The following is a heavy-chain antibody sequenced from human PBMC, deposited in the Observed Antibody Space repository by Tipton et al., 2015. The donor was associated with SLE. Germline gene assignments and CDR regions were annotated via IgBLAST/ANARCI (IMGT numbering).Heavy chain of an antibody. V-gene: IGHV4-34*01. D-gene: IGHD3/OR15-3a*01. CDR2: INHSGGT. CDR3: ARAPGLDRDYYYYYYMDV. CDR1: GGSFSGYY. Sequence: TLSLTCAVYGGSFSGYYWSWIRQPLGKGLEWIGEINHSGGTNYNPSLKSRVTISVDTSKNQFSLKLSSVTAADTAVYYCARAPGLDRDYYYYYYMDVWGKGTTVTVSS. J-gene: IGHJ6*03.